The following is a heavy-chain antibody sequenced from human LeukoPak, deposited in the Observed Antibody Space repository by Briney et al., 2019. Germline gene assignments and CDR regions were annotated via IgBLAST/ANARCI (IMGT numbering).Heavy chain of an antibody. V-gene: IGHV1-2*02. J-gene: IGHJ5*02. D-gene: IGHD6-13*01. CDR3: ARVSYSSSWYWFDP. CDR1: GYTFTGYY. Sequence: ASVKVSCKASGYTFTGYYMHWVRQAPGQGLEWMGWINPNSGGTNYAQKFQGRVTMTRDTSISTAYMELSRLRPDDTAVYYCARVSYSSSWYWFDPWGQGTLVTVSS. CDR2: INPNSGGT.